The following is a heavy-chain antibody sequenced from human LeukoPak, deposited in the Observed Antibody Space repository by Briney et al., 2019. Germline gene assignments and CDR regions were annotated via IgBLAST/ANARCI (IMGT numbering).Heavy chain of an antibody. D-gene: IGHD2-21*02. CDR2: IYYSGST. J-gene: IGHJ4*02. CDR1: GGSISSYY. CDR3: ARGLTGPFDY. V-gene: IGHV4-59*01. Sequence: SETLSLTCTVSGGSISSYYWSWIRQPPGKGLEWIWYIYYSGSTNYNPSLKSRVTISVDTSKNQFSLKLSSVTATDTAVYYFARGLTGPFDYWGQGTLVTVSS.